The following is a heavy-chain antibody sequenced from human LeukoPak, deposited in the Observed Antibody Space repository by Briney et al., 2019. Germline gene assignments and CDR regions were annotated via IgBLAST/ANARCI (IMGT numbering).Heavy chain of an antibody. CDR3: ARSPRRGYFDY. V-gene: IGHV4-59*01. Sequence: PSETLSLTCAVYGGSFSGYYWSWIRQPPGKGLEWIGYIYYSGSTNYNPSLKSRVTISVDTSKNQFSLKLSSVTAADTAVYYCARSPRRGYFDYWGQGTLVTVSS. CDR2: IYYSGST. J-gene: IGHJ4*02. D-gene: IGHD1-14*01. CDR1: GGSFSGYY.